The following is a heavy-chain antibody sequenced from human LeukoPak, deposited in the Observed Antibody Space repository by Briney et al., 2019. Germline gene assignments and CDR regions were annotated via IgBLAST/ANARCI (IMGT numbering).Heavy chain of an antibody. Sequence: ASVKVSCKVSGYTLTELSMHWVRQAPGKGLEWVGGFDPEDGETIYAQKFQGRVTMTEDTSTDTAYMELSSLRSEDTAVYYCATLRLGYYDFWSGYPRTNWFDPWGQGTLVTVSS. CDR2: FDPEDGET. V-gene: IGHV1-24*01. J-gene: IGHJ5*02. CDR3: ATLRLGYYDFWSGYPRTNWFDP. CDR1: GYTLTELS. D-gene: IGHD3-3*01.